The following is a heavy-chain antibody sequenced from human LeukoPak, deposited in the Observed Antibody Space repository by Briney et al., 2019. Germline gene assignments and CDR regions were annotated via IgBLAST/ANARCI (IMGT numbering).Heavy chain of an antibody. Sequence: GRSLRLSCAASGFTFSSYGMHWVRQAPGKGLEWVAVISYDGSNKYYADSVKGRFTISRDNSKNTLYLQMNSLRAEDTAVYYCAKLGVVPAAAFDYWGQGTLVTVSS. CDR3: AKLGVVPAAAFDY. CDR1: GFTFSSYG. CDR2: ISYDGSNK. D-gene: IGHD2-2*01. J-gene: IGHJ4*02. V-gene: IGHV3-30*18.